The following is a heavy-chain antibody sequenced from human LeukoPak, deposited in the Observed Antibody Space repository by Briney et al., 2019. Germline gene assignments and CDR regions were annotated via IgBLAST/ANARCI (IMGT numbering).Heavy chain of an antibody. CDR1: GFTFSSYG. D-gene: IGHD2-2*01. CDR3: AKLVVPAAMDDY. CDR2: ISYXGXNK. V-gene: IGHV3-30*18. J-gene: IGHJ4*02. Sequence: GGSLRLSCAASGFTFSSYGMHWVRQAPGKXXXXVAVISYXGXNKYYADSVKGRFTISRDNSKNTLYLQMNSLRAEDTAVYYCAKLVVPAAMDDYWGQGTLVTVSS.